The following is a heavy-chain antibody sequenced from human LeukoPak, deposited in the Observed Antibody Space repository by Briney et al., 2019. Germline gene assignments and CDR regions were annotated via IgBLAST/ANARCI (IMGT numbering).Heavy chain of an antibody. J-gene: IGHJ4*02. D-gene: IGHD5-24*01. V-gene: IGHV4-59*01. CDR1: GGSISSYY. CDR2: IYYSGST. CDR3: ARGAEMATIGDY. Sequence: SETLSLTCTVSGGSISSYYWSWIRQPPGKGLEWIGYIYYSGSTNYNPSPKSRVTISVDTSKNQFSLKLSSVTAADTAVYYCARGAEMATIGDYWGQGTLVTVSS.